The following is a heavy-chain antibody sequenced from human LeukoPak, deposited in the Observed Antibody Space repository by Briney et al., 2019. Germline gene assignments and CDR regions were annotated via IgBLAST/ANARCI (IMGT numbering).Heavy chain of an antibody. V-gene: IGHV3-48*03. CDR1: GFTFGDYA. Sequence: GGSLRLSCAASGFTFGDYAMHWVRQAPGKGLEWVSYISSSGSTIYYADSVKGRFTISRDNAKNSLYLQMNSLRAEDTAVYYCARDNSSSWYMYYYYMDVWGKGTTVTISS. D-gene: IGHD6-13*01. J-gene: IGHJ6*03. CDR3: ARDNSSSWYMYYYYMDV. CDR2: ISSSGSTI.